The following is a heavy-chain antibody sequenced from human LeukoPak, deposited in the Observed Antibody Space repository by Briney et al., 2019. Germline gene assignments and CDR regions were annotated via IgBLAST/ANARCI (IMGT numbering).Heavy chain of an antibody. CDR2: IDSSGGYM. CDR3: LRGDRRDY. CDR1: GFTFNTYS. J-gene: IGHJ4*02. V-gene: IGHV3-21*06. Sequence: GGSLRLSCEASGFTFNTYSMNWARQAPGKGLEWVSSIDSSGGYMFYADPVKGRFIISRDNGKDSLYLQMTSLRVEDTAVYYCLRGDRRDYWGQGTLVTVSS.